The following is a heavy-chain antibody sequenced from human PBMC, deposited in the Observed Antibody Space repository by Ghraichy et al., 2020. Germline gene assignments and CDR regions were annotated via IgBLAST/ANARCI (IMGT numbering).Heavy chain of an antibody. CDR1: GFTFSSYG. CDR3: AREGQNNEDMITFGGAPIDY. J-gene: IGHJ4*02. V-gene: IGHV3-33*01. Sequence: GGSLRLSCAASGFTFSSYGMHWVRQAPGKGLEWVAVIWYDGSNKYYADSVKGRFTISRDNSKNTLYLQMNSLRAEDTAVYYCAREGQNNEDMITFGGAPIDYWGQGTLVTVSS. D-gene: IGHD3-16*01. CDR2: IWYDGSNK.